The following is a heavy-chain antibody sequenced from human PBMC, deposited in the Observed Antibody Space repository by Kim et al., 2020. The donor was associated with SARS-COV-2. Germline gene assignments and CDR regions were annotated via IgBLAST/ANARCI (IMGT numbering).Heavy chain of an antibody. CDR2: IYNSGST. CDR3: ARGTWELPAY. Sequence: SETLSLTCTVSGGSISSYYWSWIRQPPGKGLEWIGYIYNSGSTSYNPSLKSRVTISVDTSKNQFSLKVSSVTAADTAVYYCARGTWELPAYWGQGTLVTVSS. V-gene: IGHV4-59*13. D-gene: IGHD1-26*01. J-gene: IGHJ4*02. CDR1: GGSISSYY.